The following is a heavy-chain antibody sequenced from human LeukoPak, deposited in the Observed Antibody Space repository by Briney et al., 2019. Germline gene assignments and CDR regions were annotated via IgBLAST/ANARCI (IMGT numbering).Heavy chain of an antibody. CDR1: GFTFDDYA. CDR3: AKDILDCSSTSCYRKFDP. J-gene: IGHJ5*02. CDR2: SSWNSGSI. V-gene: IGHV3-9*01. D-gene: IGHD2-2*01. Sequence: GGSLRLFCAASGFTFDDYAMHWVRQAPGKGLEWVSGSSWNSGSIGYADSVKGRFTISRDNAKNSLYLQMNSLRAEDTALSYCAKDILDCSSTSCYRKFDPWGQGTLVTVSS.